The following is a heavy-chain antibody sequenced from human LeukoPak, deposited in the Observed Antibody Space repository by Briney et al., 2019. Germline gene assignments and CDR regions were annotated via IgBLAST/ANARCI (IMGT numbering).Heavy chain of an antibody. D-gene: IGHD6-6*01. V-gene: IGHV1-2*02. Sequence: ASVKVSRKASGYTFTGYYMHWVRQAPGQGLEWMGWINPNSGGTNYAQKFQGRVTMTRDTSISTAYMELSRLRSDDTAVYYCARDREIAARFDYWGQGTLVTVSS. CDR2: INPNSGGT. CDR1: GYTFTGYY. CDR3: ARDREIAARFDY. J-gene: IGHJ4*02.